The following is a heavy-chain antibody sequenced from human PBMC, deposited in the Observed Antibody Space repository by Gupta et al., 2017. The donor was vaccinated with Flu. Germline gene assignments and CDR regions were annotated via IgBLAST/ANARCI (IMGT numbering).Heavy chain of an antibody. D-gene: IGHD3-3*01. CDR1: GFTSSSYS. V-gene: IGHV3-21*01. CDR3: ARDPIRHYDFWSGQQGWFDP. J-gene: IGHJ5*02. Sequence: EVQLVESGGGLVKPGGSLRLSCAASGFTSSSYSMNWVRQAPGKGLEWVSSISSSSSYIYYADSVKGRFTISRDNAKNSLYLQMNSLRAEDTAVYYCARDPIRHYDFWSGQQGWFDPWGQGTLVTVSS. CDR2: ISSSSSYI.